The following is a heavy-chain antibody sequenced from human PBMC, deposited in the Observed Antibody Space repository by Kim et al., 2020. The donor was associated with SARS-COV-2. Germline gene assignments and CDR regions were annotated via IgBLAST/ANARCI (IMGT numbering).Heavy chain of an antibody. J-gene: IGHJ3*02. CDR2: ISSSSSYI. Sequence: GGSLRLSCAASGFTFSSYSMNWVRQAPGKGLEWVSSISSSSSYIYYADSVKGRFTISRDNAKNSLYLQMNSLRAEDTAVYYCARGDRIAAAGTQRVLGAFDIWGQGTMVTVSS. D-gene: IGHD6-13*01. V-gene: IGHV3-21*01. CDR3: ARGDRIAAAGTQRVLGAFDI. CDR1: GFTFSSYS.